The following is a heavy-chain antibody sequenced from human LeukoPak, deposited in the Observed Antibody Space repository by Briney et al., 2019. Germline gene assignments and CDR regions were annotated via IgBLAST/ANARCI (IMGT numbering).Heavy chain of an antibody. CDR1: GFIVSSNY. CDR2: LYSSGNT. Sequence: GGSLRLSCAASGFIVSSNYMSWVRQVPGKGLEWVSVLYSSGNTYYADSVKGRFSISRDNSKNMLYLQMNSLRAEDTAVYYCARDDVTPGGWGQGTLVTVSS. J-gene: IGHJ4*02. D-gene: IGHD2-15*01. V-gene: IGHV3-66*01. CDR3: ARDDVTPGG.